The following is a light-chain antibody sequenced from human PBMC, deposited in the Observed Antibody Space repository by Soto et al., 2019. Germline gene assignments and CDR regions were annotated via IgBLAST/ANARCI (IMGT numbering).Light chain of an antibody. V-gene: IGKV1-5*03. J-gene: IGKJ1*01. CDR3: QQYNDFSWS. CDR2: ATS. CDR1: QSISIL. Sequence: DIHLTQSPSTLSAAVGDIVTITCRSSQSISILLAWYQQKPGKAPNLLIYATSTLETGVSSRFSGSGAGTEFTLTISSLQPDDSSTYYCQQYNDFSWSFGQGTKVEIK.